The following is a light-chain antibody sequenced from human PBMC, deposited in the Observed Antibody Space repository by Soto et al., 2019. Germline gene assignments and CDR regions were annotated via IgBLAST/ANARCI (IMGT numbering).Light chain of an antibody. CDR3: QQLNSYV. CDR1: RDMNNY. CDR2: AAS. Sequence: TQLSQSAAFLFAPPGDRVIIICRASRDMNNYLACYQQKPGKAPQPLIYAASTLRSGVPSRFSGSGSGTDFTLTFSSLQPEDFATYYCQQLNSYVFGQGTRLEIK. J-gene: IGKJ5*01. V-gene: IGKV1-9*01.